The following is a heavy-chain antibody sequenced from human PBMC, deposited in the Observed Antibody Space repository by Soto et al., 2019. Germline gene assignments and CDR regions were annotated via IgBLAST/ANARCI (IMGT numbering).Heavy chain of an antibody. J-gene: IGHJ5*02. Sequence: EVQLLESGGGLVQPGGSLRLSCAASGFTFRSYGMIWVRHAPGKGLEWGSAIRGGGGSTSYADSGRGRFTISGDSMKNAVYLQVNILRADDMAVYYCAKCPGITCSDNWFDPWGQGILLTVSS. V-gene: IGHV3-23*01. CDR2: IRGGGGST. CDR3: AKCPGITCSDNWFDP. CDR1: GFTFRSYG. D-gene: IGHD2-2*01.